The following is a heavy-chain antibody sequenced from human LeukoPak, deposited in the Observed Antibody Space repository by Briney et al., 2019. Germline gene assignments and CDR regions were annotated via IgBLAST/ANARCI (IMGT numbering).Heavy chain of an antibody. V-gene: IGHV4-59*01. CDR3: ARALYSSSWYFYDY. CDR2: IHYSGST. CDR1: GGSISSYY. D-gene: IGHD6-13*01. J-gene: IGHJ4*02. Sequence: PSETLSLTCTVSGGSISSYYWSWIRQPPGKGLEWIGYIHYSGSTNYNPSLRSRVTISVDTSKNQFSLKLSSVTAADTAVYYCARALYSSSWYFYDYWGQGTLVTVSS.